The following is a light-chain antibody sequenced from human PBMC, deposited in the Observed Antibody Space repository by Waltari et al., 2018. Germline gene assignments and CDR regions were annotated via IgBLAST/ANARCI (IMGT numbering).Light chain of an antibody. V-gene: IGKV1-39*01. CDR1: QSISFS. Sequence: DIQMTQSPSSLSASVGDRVTISCRASQSISFSLNWYHQKLGQAPRLLIYGASSLQFGVPSKFSGSGSGTDLTLTISGLHPDAIATYYRQPSYTTPLTVGGGTKVEIK. J-gene: IGKJ4*01. CDR2: GAS. CDR3: QPSYTTPLT.